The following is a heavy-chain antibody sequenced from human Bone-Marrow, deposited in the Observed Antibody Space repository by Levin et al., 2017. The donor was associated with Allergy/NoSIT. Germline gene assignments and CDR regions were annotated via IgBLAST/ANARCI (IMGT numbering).Heavy chain of an antibody. CDR1: GFTFSSYA. Sequence: GGSLRLSCAASGFTFSSYAMSWVRQAPGKGLEWVSAISGSGGSTYYADSVKGRFTISRDNSKNTLYLQMNSLRAEDTAVYYCAKDCYYGSGSYYPTGAFDIWGQGTMVTVSS. V-gene: IGHV3-23*01. D-gene: IGHD3-10*01. J-gene: IGHJ3*02. CDR3: AKDCYYGSGSYYPTGAFDI. CDR2: ISGSGGST.